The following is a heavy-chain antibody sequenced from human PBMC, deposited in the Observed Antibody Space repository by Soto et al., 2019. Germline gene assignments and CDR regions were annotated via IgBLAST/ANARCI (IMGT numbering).Heavy chain of an antibody. CDR1: GGTFSSYA. Sequence: QVQLVQSGADVKKPWSSVKVSCKASGGTFSSYAISWVRQAPGQGLEWMGGIVPSFGTADYAQKFQGRVTMTADDSTSTAYMELSSLRSEDTAVYYCARRRGVGLWLGQYGMDVWGQGTTVTVSS. CDR3: ARRRGVGLWLGQYGMDV. CDR2: IVPSFGTA. D-gene: IGHD3-10*01. V-gene: IGHV1-69*01. J-gene: IGHJ6*02.